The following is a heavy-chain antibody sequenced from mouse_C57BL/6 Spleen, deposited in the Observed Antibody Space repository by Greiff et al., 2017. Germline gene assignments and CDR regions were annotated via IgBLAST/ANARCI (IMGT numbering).Heavy chain of an antibody. CDR1: GFTFSSYA. Sequence: EVKLVESGGGLVKPGGSLKLSCAASGFTFSSYAMSWVRQTPEKRLEWVATISDGGSYTYYPDNVKGRFTISRDNAKNNLYLQISHLKSEDTAMYYCARDGNYAYWGQGTLVTVSA. V-gene: IGHV5-4*01. CDR2: ISDGGSYT. D-gene: IGHD2-1*01. CDR3: ARDGNYAY. J-gene: IGHJ3*01.